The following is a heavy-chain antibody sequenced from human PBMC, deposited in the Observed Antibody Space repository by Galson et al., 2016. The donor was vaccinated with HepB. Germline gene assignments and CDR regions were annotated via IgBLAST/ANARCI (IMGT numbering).Heavy chain of an antibody. CDR3: ARDRAIFGVLIPGDGDGMDV. Sequence: SLRLSCAGSGFTFGHYGLHWVRQAPGKGLEWLSVMSYDGGKEYFADSAKGRFAISRDNSKNTLYLQMNSLRVEDTAVYYCARDRAIFGVLIPGDGDGMDVWGQGTTVIVSS. CDR1: GFTFGHYG. J-gene: IGHJ6*02. V-gene: IGHV3-30*09. D-gene: IGHD3-3*01. CDR2: MSYDGGKE.